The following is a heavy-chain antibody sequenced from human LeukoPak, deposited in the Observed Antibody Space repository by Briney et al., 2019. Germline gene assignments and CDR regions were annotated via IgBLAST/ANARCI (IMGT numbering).Heavy chain of an antibody. V-gene: IGHV3-21*01. CDR3: ARDLRDFWSGYYTPYYGMDV. Sequence: GGSLRLSCAASGFTFSSYSMNWVRQAPGKGLEWVSSISSSSSYIYYADSVKGRFTISRDNAKNSLYLQMNSLRAEDMAVYYCARDLRDFWSGYYTPYYGMDVWGQGTTVTVSS. CDR1: GFTFSSYS. J-gene: IGHJ6*02. CDR2: ISSSSSYI. D-gene: IGHD3-3*01.